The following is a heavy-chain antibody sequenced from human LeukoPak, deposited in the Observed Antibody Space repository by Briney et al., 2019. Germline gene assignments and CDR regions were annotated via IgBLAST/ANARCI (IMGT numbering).Heavy chain of an antibody. Sequence: PSETLSLTCTVSGGSISSYYWSWIRQPPGKGLEWIGYIYYSGSTNYNPSLKSRVTISVDTSKNQFSLKLSSVTAADTAVYYCASFSGRGYYYYYMDVWGKGTTVTVSS. CDR2: IYYSGST. V-gene: IGHV4-59*01. D-gene: IGHD3-10*01. CDR1: GGSISSYY. J-gene: IGHJ6*03. CDR3: ASFSGRGYYYYYMDV.